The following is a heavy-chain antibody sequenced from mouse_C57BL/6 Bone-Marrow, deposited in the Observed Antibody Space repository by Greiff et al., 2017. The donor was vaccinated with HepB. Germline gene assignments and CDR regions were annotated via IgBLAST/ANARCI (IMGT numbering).Heavy chain of an antibody. D-gene: IGHD2-1*01. CDR2: IYPRSGNT. CDR1: GYTFTSYG. Sequence: VQGVESGAELARPGASVKLSCMASGYTFTSYGISWVKQSTGQGLEWIGEIYPRSGNTYYNEKFKGKGTLTADKSSSTAYMELRSLTSEDSAVYFCARIYYGPSGYFDYWGQGTTLTVSS. J-gene: IGHJ2*01. CDR3: ARIYYGPSGYFDY. V-gene: IGHV1-81*01.